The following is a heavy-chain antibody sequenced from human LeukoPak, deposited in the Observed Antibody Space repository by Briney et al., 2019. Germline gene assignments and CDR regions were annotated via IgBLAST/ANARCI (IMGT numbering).Heavy chain of an antibody. Sequence: GASVKVSCKASGYTFTSYDINWVRQATGQGLEWLGWVNPNSGDTGYAQKFQGRVTMTRNTSINTVYMELSSLRSEDTAVYYCARDPYEYSSSSSWDAFDIWGQGTMVTVSS. D-gene: IGHD6-6*01. V-gene: IGHV1-8*01. CDR3: ARDPYEYSSSSSWDAFDI. J-gene: IGHJ3*02. CDR2: VNPNSGDT. CDR1: GYTFTSYD.